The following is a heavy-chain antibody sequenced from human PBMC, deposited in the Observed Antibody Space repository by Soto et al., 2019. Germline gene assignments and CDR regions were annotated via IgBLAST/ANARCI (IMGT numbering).Heavy chain of an antibody. CDR2: IIPIFGTA. CDR1: GGTFSSYA. J-gene: IGHJ5*02. V-gene: IGHV1-69*06. Sequence: GASLKVSCKASGGTFSSYAISWVRQAPGQGLEWMGGIIPIFGTANYAQKFQGRVTITADKSTSTAYMELSSLRSEDTAVYYCARDQAAYDFWSGYPQLMWFDPWGQGTLVTVSS. D-gene: IGHD3-3*01. CDR3: ARDQAAYDFWSGYPQLMWFDP.